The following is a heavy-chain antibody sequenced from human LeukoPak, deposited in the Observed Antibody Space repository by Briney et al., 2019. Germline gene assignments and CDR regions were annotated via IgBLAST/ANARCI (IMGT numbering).Heavy chain of an antibody. CDR1: GFTFSSYG. J-gene: IGHJ4*02. V-gene: IGHV3-30*02. CDR2: IRYDGSNK. D-gene: IGHD4-11*01. Sequence: GGSLRLSCAASGFTFSSYGMHWVRQAPGKGLERVAFIRYDGSNKYYADSVKGRFTISRDNSKNTLYLQMNSLRAEDTAVYYCAKALARGTVTTYLDYWGQGTLVTVSS. CDR3: AKALARGTVTTYLDY.